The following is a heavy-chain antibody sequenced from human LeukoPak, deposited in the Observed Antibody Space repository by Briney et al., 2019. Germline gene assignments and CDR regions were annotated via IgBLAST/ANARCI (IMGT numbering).Heavy chain of an antibody. J-gene: IGHJ5*01. Sequence: GESLKISCRVSGDGFDNYWIGWVRHMSGEGLQWVAIIHPSSSATHYSPSFQGRVSISADKAITTAYLQWNSLRTSDTAIYLLGVDWFDSWGQGTLVTVSS. CDR2: IHPSSSAT. D-gene: IGHD2-8*01. CDR3: GVDWFDS. V-gene: IGHV5-51*01. CDR1: GDGFDNYW.